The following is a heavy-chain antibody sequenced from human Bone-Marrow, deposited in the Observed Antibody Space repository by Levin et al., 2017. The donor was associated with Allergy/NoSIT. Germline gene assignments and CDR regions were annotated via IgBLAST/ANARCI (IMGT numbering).Heavy chain of an antibody. CDR2: IYPGDSDT. D-gene: IGHD2-21*01. V-gene: IGHV5-51*01. Sequence: RGESLKISCKGSGYSFTSYWIGWVRQMPGKGLEWMGIIYPGDSDTRYSPSFQGQVTISADKSISTAYLQWSSLKASDTAMYYCVRRGVSATQLSHYWGQGTLVTVSS. CDR1: GYSFTSYW. J-gene: IGHJ4*02. CDR3: VRRGVSATQLSHY.